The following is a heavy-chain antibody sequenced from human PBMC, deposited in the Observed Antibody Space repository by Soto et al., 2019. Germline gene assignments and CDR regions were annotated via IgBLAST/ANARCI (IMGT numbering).Heavy chain of an antibody. V-gene: IGHV4-61*08. J-gene: IGHJ5*02. D-gene: IGHD6-13*01. CDR2: INHSGST. CDR1: GASVSSGGYY. Sequence: SSETLSLTCTVSGASVSSGGYYWSWIRQPPGKGLEWIGEINHSGSTNYNPSLKSRVTISVDTSKNQFSLKLSSVTAADTAVYYCARGSKGSSWYKTNNWFDPWGQGTLVTVSS. CDR3: ARGSKGSSWYKTNNWFDP.